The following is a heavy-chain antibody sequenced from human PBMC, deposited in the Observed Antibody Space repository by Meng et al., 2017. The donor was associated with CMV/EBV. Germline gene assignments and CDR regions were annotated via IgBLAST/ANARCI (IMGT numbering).Heavy chain of an antibody. CDR1: GFTFSSYG. V-gene: IGHV3-21*01. CDR2: ISSSSSYI. D-gene: IGHD3-3*01. Sequence: GESLKISCAASGFTFSSYGMNWVRQAPGKGLEWVSSISSSSSYIYYADSVKGRFTISRDNAKNSLYLQMNSLRAEDTAVYYCARQAPLSFWSGLNWGQGTLVTVSS. J-gene: IGHJ4*02. CDR3: ARQAPLSFWSGLN.